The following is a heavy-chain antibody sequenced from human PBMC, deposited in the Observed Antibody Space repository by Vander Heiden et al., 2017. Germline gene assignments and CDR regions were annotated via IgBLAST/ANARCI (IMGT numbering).Heavy chain of an antibody. J-gene: IGHJ4*02. CDR1: GFTFSTYT. V-gene: IGHV3-48*02. Sequence: DVRLVESGGGLVQRGGSLRLSCVASGFTFSTYTMNWVRQAPGKRPEWVSYISSTSSDIRYADSVKGRFTTSRDNAKNSLYLQMNNLRDDDTAVYYCATVGKNDCPQFGDWGQGTLVAVSS. CDR2: ISSTSSDI. CDR3: ATVGKNDCPQFGD. D-gene: IGHD3-16*01.